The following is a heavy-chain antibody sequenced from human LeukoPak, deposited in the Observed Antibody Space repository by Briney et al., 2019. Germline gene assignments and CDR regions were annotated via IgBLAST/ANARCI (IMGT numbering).Heavy chain of an antibody. V-gene: IGHV6-1*01. CDR3: SLARSEYHYGMDV. CDR1: GDSVSSISVA. J-gene: IGHJ6*02. CDR2: TYYRSKWYY. Sequence: SQTLSLTCAISGDSVSSISVAWNWIRQSPSRGLEWLGRTYYRSKWYYEYAVSVKSQINISPDTSKNQFSLQLTSVTPEDTAVYYCSLARSEYHYGMDVWGQGTTVTVSS.